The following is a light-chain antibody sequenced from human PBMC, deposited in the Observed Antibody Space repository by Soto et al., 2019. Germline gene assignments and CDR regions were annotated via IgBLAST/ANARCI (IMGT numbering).Light chain of an antibody. CDR2: EVS. V-gene: IGLV2-8*01. J-gene: IGLJ2*01. CDR1: SSDVGGYNY. CDR3: SSYAGSNNFDVV. Sequence: QSALTQPPSASGSPGQSVTISCTGTSSDVGGYNYVSWYQQHPGKAPKLMIYEVSKRPSGVPDRFSGSKSGNTASLTVSGLQAEDEGDYYCSSYAGSNNFDVVFGGGTKLTV.